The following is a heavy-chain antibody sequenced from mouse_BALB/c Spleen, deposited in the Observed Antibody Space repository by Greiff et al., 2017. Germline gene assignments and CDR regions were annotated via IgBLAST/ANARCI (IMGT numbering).Heavy chain of an antibody. CDR1: GFAFSSYD. D-gene: IGHD4-1*01. J-gene: IGHJ2*01. CDR3: ARDRTGTHFDY. CDR2: ISSGGGST. V-gene: IGHV5-12-1*01. Sequence: EVMLVESGGGLVKPGGSLKLSCAASGFAFSSYDMSWVRQTPEKRLEWVAYISSGGGSTYYPDTVKGRFTISRDNAKNTLYLQMSSLKSEDTAMYYCARDRTGTHFDYWGQGTTLTVSS.